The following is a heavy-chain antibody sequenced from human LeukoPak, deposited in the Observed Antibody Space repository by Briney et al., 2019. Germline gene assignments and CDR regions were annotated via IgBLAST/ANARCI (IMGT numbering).Heavy chain of an antibody. CDR3: AKAARIAVAGNGYFDL. V-gene: IGHV3-30*04. Sequence: PGGSLRLPCAASGFTFTRYAMYWVRQAPGKGLEWVALISYDGSNKYYADSVKGRFTISRDNSKNTLYLQMNSLRAEDTAVYYCAKAARIAVAGNGYFDLWGRGTLVTVSS. D-gene: IGHD6-19*01. CDR2: ISYDGSNK. CDR1: GFTFTRYA. J-gene: IGHJ2*01.